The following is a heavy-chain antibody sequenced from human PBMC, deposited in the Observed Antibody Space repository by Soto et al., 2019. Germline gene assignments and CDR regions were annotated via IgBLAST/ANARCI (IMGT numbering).Heavy chain of an antibody. CDR3: ALATMRNYYYGMDV. J-gene: IGHJ6*02. Sequence: GASVKVSCKASGYTFTSYGISWVRQAPGQGLEWMGWISAYNGNTNYAQKLQGRVIMTTDTSTSTAYMELRSLRSDNTAVYYCALATMRNYYYGMDVWGQGTTVTVSS. CDR1: GYTFTSYG. CDR2: ISAYNGNT. V-gene: IGHV1-18*04. D-gene: IGHD2-2*01.